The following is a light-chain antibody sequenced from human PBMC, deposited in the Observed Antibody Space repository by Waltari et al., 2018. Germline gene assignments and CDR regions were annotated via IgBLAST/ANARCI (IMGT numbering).Light chain of an antibody. Sequence: EIVLTQSPGTLSLSPGDRATLSCRASQIVSSGYLAWYQAKPGQAPRLLIHGASSRATGIPDRFSGSGSGTDFTLSIRRLEPEDFVVYFCQQYGNSPWTFGQGTKV. CDR3: QQYGNSPWT. CDR2: GAS. V-gene: IGKV3-20*01. CDR1: QIVSSGY. J-gene: IGKJ1*01.